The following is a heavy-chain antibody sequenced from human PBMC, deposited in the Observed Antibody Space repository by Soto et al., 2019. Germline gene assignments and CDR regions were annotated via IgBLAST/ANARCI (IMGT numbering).Heavy chain of an antibody. V-gene: IGHV3-23*01. CDR1: GFTFSTNS. CDR2: ISGGGDST. D-gene: IGHD5-12*01. Sequence: EVPLLESGGGLVQPGGSLRLSCAASGFTFSTNSMTWVRQAPGKGLEWVCGISGGGDSTHYADSVKGRFTISRDNSKNMVYLQMNSLTADDTAVYFCSNWDGYGDKWGQGTLVTVSS. CDR3: SNWDGYGDK. J-gene: IGHJ4*02.